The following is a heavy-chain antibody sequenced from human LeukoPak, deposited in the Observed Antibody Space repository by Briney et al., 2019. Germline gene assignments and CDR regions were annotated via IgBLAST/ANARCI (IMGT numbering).Heavy chain of an antibody. Sequence: SETLSLTCTVSGGSISSGNYHWGWIRQPPGKGLEWIGFIYYSGSTYYNPSLKSRVTISVDTSKNQFSLKLNSVTAADTAVYYCARVTATLDAFDIWGQGTMVTVSS. V-gene: IGHV4-39*07. CDR3: ARVTATLDAFDI. CDR1: GGSISSGNYH. CDR2: IYYSGST. D-gene: IGHD6-25*01. J-gene: IGHJ3*02.